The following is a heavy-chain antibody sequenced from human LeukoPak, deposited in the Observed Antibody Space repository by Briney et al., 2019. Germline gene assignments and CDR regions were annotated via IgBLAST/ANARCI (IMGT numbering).Heavy chain of an antibody. CDR2: ISAYNGNT. CDR3: ARDEGGSYYPLPPHFDY. Sequence: ASVKVSCKASGYTFTSYGISWVRQAPGQGLEWMGWISAYNGNTNYAQKLQGRVTMTTDTPTSTAYMELRSLRSDDTAVYYCARDEGGSYYPLPPHFDYWGQGTLVTVSS. CDR1: GYTFTSYG. V-gene: IGHV1-18*01. J-gene: IGHJ4*02. D-gene: IGHD1-26*01.